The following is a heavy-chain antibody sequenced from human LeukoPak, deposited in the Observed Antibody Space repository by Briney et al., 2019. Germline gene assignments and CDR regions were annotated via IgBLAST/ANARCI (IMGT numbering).Heavy chain of an antibody. CDR1: GGSISSSSYC. CDR3: ARGRFLEWLLPFDY. D-gene: IGHD3-3*01. J-gene: IGHJ4*02. Sequence: SETLSLTCTVSGGSISSSSYCWGWIRQPPGKGLEWIGSIYYSGSTYYNPSLKSRVTISVDTSKNQFSLKLSSVTAADTAVYYCARGRFLEWLLPFDYWGQGTLVTVSS. CDR2: IYYSGST. V-gene: IGHV4-39*07.